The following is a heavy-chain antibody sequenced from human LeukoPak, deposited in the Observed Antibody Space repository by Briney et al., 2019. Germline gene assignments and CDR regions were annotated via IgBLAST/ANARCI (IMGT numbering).Heavy chain of an antibody. J-gene: IGHJ4*02. Sequence: SETLSLTCAVYGGSFSGYYWSWIRQPPGKGLEWIGEINHSGSTNYNPSLKSRVTISVDTSKNQFSLKLSSVTAADTAVYYCAREKGNAILDYWGLGTLVTVSS. V-gene: IGHV4-34*01. CDR1: GGSFSGYY. CDR3: AREKGNAILDY. CDR2: INHSGST.